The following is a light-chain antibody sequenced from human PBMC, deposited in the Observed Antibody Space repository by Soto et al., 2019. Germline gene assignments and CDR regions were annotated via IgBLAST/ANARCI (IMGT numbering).Light chain of an antibody. CDR3: QQYYSYPLT. Sequence: IQMTQSPSTLPASVGDRVTITCRASQSISSYLAWYQQKPGKAPKLLIYAASTLQSGVPSRFSGSGSGTDFTLTISCLQSEDFATYYCQQYYSYPLTFGQGTRLEIK. V-gene: IGKV1-8*01. CDR1: QSISSY. J-gene: IGKJ5*01. CDR2: AAS.